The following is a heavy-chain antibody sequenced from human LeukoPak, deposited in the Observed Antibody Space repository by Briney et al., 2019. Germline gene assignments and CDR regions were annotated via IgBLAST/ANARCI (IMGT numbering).Heavy chain of an antibody. J-gene: IGHJ4*02. D-gene: IGHD4-11*01. V-gene: IGHV4-30-2*05. CDR2: IYHSGST. CDR1: GGSISSGGYS. Sequence: SETLSLTCAVSGGSISSGGYSWSWIRQPPGKGLEWIGYIYHSGSTYYNPSLKSRVTISVDTSKNEFSLRLSSVTAADTAVYYCARFDYSNGAYWGQGTLVTVSS. CDR3: ARFDYSNGAY.